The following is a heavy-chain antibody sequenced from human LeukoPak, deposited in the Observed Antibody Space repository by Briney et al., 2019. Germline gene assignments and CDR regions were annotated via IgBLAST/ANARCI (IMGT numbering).Heavy chain of an antibody. J-gene: IGHJ3*02. CDR3: ARTFLLLHDAFDI. D-gene: IGHD2-15*01. V-gene: IGHV3-30-3*01. Sequence: GGSLRLSCAASGFTFSSYAMHWVRQAPGKGLEWVAVISYDGSNKYYADSVKGRFTISRDNSKNTLYLQMNSLRAEDTAVYYCARTFLLLHDAFDIWGQGTMVTVSS. CDR2: ISYDGSNK. CDR1: GFTFSSYA.